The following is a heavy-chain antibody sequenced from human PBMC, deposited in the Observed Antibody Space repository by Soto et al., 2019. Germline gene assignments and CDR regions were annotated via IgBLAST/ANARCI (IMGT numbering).Heavy chain of an antibody. CDR2: IGTAGDT. CDR1: GFTFSYYP. Sequence: GGSLRLSCAASGFTFSYYPMHWVRQATGKGLEWVSAIGTAGDTYYPGSVKGRFTISRENAKNSLYLQMNSLRAEDTAVYYCARRYYDSSGYYHNWFDPWGQGTLVTVSS. D-gene: IGHD3-22*01. J-gene: IGHJ5*02. CDR3: ARRYYDSSGYYHNWFDP. V-gene: IGHV3-13*01.